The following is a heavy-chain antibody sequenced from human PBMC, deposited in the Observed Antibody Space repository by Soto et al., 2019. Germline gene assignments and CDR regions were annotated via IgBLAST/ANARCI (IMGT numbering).Heavy chain of an antibody. V-gene: IGHV4-34*01. CDR3: ARGAPPYYDFWSGYPHTWCDP. Sequence: PSETLSLPCAVYGGPFSGYYWSWIRHPPGKGLEWIGEIKHSGRTNYNPSLKSRFSISVGTCKNQSSLKLCSVTAADTAVYYCARGAPPYYDFWSGYPHTWCDPWGKGTLVTVSS. CDR2: IKHSGRT. CDR1: GGPFSGYY. D-gene: IGHD3-3*01. J-gene: IGHJ5*02.